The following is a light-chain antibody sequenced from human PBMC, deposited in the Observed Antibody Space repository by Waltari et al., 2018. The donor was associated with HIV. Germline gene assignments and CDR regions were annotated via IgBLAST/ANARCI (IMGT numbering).Light chain of an antibody. CDR2: THS. V-gene: IGKV2-40*01. Sequence: DIVLTQTPLSLPVTAGESASISCRSSDSLLDKDVGKIYLDWYVQKPGQSPRLLIYTHSHRATGVPNRISASGSDTDFTLEIRRVETEDVGIYYCMHRIEFPITFGQGTRLE. J-gene: IGKJ5*01. CDR1: DSLLDKDVGKIY. CDR3: MHRIEFPIT.